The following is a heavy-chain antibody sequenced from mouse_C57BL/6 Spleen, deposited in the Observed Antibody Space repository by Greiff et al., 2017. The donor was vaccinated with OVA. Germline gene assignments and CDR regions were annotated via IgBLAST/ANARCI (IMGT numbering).Heavy chain of an antibody. V-gene: IGHV3-6*01. CDR1: GYSITSGYY. CDR3: ASGDYDVEFAD. D-gene: IGHD2-4*01. Sequence: EVQLQESGPGLVKPSQSLSLTCSVTGYSITSGYYWKWIRQFPGNKLEWMGYISYDGSNNYNPSLKNRISITRDTSKNQFFLKLNSVTTEDTATDYCASGDYDVEFADWGQGTLVTVSA. J-gene: IGHJ3*01. CDR2: ISYDGSN.